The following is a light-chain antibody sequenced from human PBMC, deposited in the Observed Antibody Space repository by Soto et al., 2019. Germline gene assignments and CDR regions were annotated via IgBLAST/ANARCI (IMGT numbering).Light chain of an antibody. J-gene: IGLJ1*01. Sequence: QSVLTQPPSASGTPGQRVTISCSGSSSNIGSNIVNWYRQLPGTAPKLLIYSNNQRPSGVPDRFSGSKSGTSASLAISGLQSEDEADYYCAAWDDCLNGYVFGPGTKLTVL. CDR1: SSNIGSNI. CDR3: AAWDDCLNGYV. V-gene: IGLV1-44*01. CDR2: SNN.